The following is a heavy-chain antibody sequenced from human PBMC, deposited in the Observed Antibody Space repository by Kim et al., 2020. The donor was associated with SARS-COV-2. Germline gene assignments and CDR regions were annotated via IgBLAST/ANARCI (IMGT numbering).Heavy chain of an antibody. Sequence: ASVKVSCKASGYTFTSYGISWVRQAPGQGLEWMGWISAYNGNTNYAQKLQGRVTMTTDTSTSTAYMELRSLRSDDTAVYYCARGDSGYCSGGSCYAPGWFDPWGQGTLVTVSS. CDR2: ISAYNGNT. J-gene: IGHJ5*02. CDR3: ARGDSGYCSGGSCYAPGWFDP. CDR1: GYTFTSYG. D-gene: IGHD2-15*01. V-gene: IGHV1-18*01.